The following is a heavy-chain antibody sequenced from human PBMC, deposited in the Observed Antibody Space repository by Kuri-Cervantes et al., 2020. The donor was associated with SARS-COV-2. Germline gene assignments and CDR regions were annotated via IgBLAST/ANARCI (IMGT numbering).Heavy chain of an antibody. Sequence: ETLSLTCAASGFTFSSYWMIWVRQAPGKGLEWVANIKKDGSEKYYVDSVKGRFTISRDNAKNSLYLQMNSLRAEDTAVYYCAREGIVVDADAFDIWGQGTMVTVSS. CDR2: IKKDGSEK. V-gene: IGHV3-7*01. D-gene: IGHD2-2*01. J-gene: IGHJ3*02. CDR1: GFTFSSYW. CDR3: AREGIVVDADAFDI.